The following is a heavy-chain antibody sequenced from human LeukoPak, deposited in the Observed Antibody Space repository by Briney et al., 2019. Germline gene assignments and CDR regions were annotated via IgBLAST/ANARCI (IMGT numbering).Heavy chain of an antibody. CDR2: IYYSGST. D-gene: IGHD3-22*01. CDR3: ARHYYDSSGYPDDAFDI. Sequence: PSETLSLTCTVSGGSISSYYWSWIRQPPGKGLEWIGDIYYSGSTNYNPSLKSRVTISVDTSKNQFSLKLGSVTAADTAVYYCARHYYDSSGYPDDAFDIWGQGTMVTVSS. CDR1: GGSISSYY. J-gene: IGHJ3*02. V-gene: IGHV4-59*08.